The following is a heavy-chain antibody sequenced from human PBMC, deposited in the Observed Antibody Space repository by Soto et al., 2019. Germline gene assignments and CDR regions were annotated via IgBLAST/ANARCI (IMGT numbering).Heavy chain of an antibody. CDR2: ISGSGVST. Sequence: PGGSLRLSCAASGFTFSSYAMSWVRQAPGKVLEWVSAISGSGVSTYYADSVKGRFTISRYNSKNTLYLQMNSLRAEDTAVYYCAKVQTTVGPMGYWGQGTLVTVSS. CDR3: AKVQTTVGPMGY. D-gene: IGHD4-17*01. J-gene: IGHJ4*02. V-gene: IGHV3-23*01. CDR1: GFTFSSYA.